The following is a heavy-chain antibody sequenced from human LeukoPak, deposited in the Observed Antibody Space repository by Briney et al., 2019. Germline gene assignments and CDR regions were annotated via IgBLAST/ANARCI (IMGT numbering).Heavy chain of an antibody. CDR2: ISYDGSNK. CDR1: GFTFSAYA. J-gene: IGHJ3*02. V-gene: IGHV3-30-3*01. D-gene: IGHD6-13*01. CDR3: ARDLEAAADPGAFDI. Sequence: PGGSLRLSCTASGFTFSAYAIHWVRQAPGKGLEWVAVISYDGSNKYYGDSVKGRFTISRDNSKNTLSLQMNSLRTEDTAVYYCARDLEAAADPGAFDIWGQGTMVTVSS.